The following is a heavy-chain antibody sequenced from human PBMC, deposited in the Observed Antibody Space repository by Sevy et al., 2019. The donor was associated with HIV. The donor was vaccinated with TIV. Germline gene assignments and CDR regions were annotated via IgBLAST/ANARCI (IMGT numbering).Heavy chain of an antibody. CDR2: ISGRDGTT. V-gene: IGHV3-23*01. D-gene: IGHD2-2*02. Sequence: GGSLRLSCAASGFIFNNYAMNWVRQAPGKGLEWVSGISGRDGTTFYADSVKGRFTISRDNSKNTLYLQMNSLRAEDTAVYYCVKGARYTIPNDAFDIWGQGTMVTVSS. CDR3: VKGARYTIPNDAFDI. J-gene: IGHJ3*02. CDR1: GFIFNNYA.